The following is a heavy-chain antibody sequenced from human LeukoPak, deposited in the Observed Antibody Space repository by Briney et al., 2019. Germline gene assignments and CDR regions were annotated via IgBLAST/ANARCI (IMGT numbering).Heavy chain of an antibody. J-gene: IGHJ4*02. Sequence: PGGSLRLSCATSGFTFTSYWMHWVRQAPGKGLVWVSRINPDGSGPIYADSVKRRFTISRDNAKNTLYLQMNSLRDEDTAVYYCARPTTTLEYWGQGTLVTVSS. CDR1: GFTFTSYW. CDR2: INPDGSGP. D-gene: IGHD1-7*01. CDR3: ARPTTTLEY. V-gene: IGHV3-74*01.